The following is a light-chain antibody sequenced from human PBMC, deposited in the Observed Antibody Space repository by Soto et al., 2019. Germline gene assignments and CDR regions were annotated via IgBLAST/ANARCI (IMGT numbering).Light chain of an antibody. J-gene: IGKJ1*01. CDR1: QNILNRY. V-gene: IGKV3-20*01. CDR3: QQYYTSPPGT. CDR2: EAS. Sequence: EIVLTQSPDTLSSSPGERATLSCRASQNILNRYLAWYQQKPGQAPRLLIYEASNRATGIPDRFSGSGFGTDFTLTISRLEHEDFAVYYCQQYYTSPPGTFGQGTKVEIK.